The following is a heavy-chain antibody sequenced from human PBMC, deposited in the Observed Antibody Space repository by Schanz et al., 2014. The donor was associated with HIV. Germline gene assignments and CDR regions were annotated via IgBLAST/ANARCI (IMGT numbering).Heavy chain of an antibody. CDR3: ARGRLIGNSGYPYFDF. V-gene: IGHV3-33*01. CDR2: IWYDGSNK. Sequence: QVRLVQSGGGVVQPGRSLRLSCAASGFTFSSYGMHWVRQAPGKGLEWVAVIWYDGSNKYYADSVKGRFTVSRDNSKNTLYLQMNSLRVEDTAVYFCARGRLIGNSGYPYFDFWGQGTQVTVSS. J-gene: IGHJ4*02. D-gene: IGHD3-10*01. CDR1: GFTFSSYG.